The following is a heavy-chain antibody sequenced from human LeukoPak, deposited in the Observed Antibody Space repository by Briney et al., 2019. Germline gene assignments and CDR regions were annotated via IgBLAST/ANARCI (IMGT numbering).Heavy chain of an antibody. CDR2: ISSSSSTI. Sequence: PGGSLRLSCAASGFTFSSYSMNWVRQAPGKGLEWVSYISSSSSTIYYADSVKGRFTISRDNAKNSLYLQMNSLRAEDTAVYYCARGVREVPFNDWGQGTLVTVSS. CDR1: GFTFSSYS. D-gene: IGHD3-10*01. V-gene: IGHV3-48*01. J-gene: IGHJ4*02. CDR3: ARGVREVPFND.